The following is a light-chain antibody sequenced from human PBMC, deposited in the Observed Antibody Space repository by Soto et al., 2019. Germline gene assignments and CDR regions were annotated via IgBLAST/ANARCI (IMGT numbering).Light chain of an antibody. CDR2: DAS. J-gene: IGKJ1*01. V-gene: IGKV3-20*01. CDR3: QQCSFSPRT. CDR1: QTISSSY. Sequence: VLTQSPGTLSLSPGERATISCRASQTISSSYLDWFQQKPGQAPRLLIYDASIRADGIPDRFSGSGSETDFTLTISRLEPEDSAVYYCQQCSFSPRTFGQGTKVEIK.